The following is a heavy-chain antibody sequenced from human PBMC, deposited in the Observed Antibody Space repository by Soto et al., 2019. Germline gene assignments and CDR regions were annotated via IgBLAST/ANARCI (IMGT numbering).Heavy chain of an antibody. D-gene: IGHD4-17*01. CDR1: GFTAEDYA. J-gene: IGHJ4*02. CDR3: AKDMKWGGMTTIHYFDS. V-gene: IGHV3-9*02. Sequence: GGSLRLSCVASGFTAEDYAMHWVRQAPGKGLEWVSGISSNSDTIDYADSVKGRFTISRDNAKNSLFLQMNSLRPEDTALYYCAKDMKWGGMTTIHYFDSWGQGTLVTVSS. CDR2: ISSNSDTI.